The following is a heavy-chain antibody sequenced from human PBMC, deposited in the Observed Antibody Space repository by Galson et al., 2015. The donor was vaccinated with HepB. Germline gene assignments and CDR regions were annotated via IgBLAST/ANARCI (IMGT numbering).Heavy chain of an antibody. D-gene: IGHD3-22*01. CDR1: GFSFSAYA. CDR3: AKDMGYLIAVVTLDF. J-gene: IGHJ4*02. V-gene: IGHV3-23*01. Sequence: SLRLSCAASGFSFSAYAMSWVRQAPGMGLEWVSGLSGCGEITEYAESVRGRFSISRDNFKKMLYLQMDSLRADDTAVYYCAKDMGYLIAVVTLDFWGQGTLVTVSS. CDR2: LSGCGEIT.